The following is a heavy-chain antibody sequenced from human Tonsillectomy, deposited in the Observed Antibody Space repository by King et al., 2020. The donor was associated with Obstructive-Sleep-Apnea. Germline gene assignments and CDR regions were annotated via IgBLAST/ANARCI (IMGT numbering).Heavy chain of an antibody. CDR1: GFTFSSYA. D-gene: IGHD2-2*01. Sequence: QLVQSGGGVVQPGRSLRLSCASSGFTFSSYATHLVRQAPGKGLEWVAVVSYDGSNKYYGDSVKGRFTISRDNSKNMLYRQMNSLRTEDTAVYYWSRSRPTSGYYFDYWGQGTRVTVSS. J-gene: IGHJ4*02. CDR2: VSYDGSNK. CDR3: SRSRPTSGYYFDY. V-gene: IGHV3-30*04.